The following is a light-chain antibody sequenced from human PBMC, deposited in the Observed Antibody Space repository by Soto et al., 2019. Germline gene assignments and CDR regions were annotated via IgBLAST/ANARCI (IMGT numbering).Light chain of an antibody. CDR3: QQSFTTPRT. CDR2: LAS. Sequence: IQLTQAPSSLSASLGDIVTITCRASQDISSYLAWYQQKPGKAPKLLIYLASTLHSGVPSRFTGSGSGTDFTLTISSLQPEDFATYYCQQSFTTPRTFGQGTKVDIK. CDR1: QDISSY. J-gene: IGKJ1*01. V-gene: IGKV1-39*01.